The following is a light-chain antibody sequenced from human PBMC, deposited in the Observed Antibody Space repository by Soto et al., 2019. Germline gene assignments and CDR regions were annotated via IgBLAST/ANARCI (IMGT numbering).Light chain of an antibody. V-gene: IGKV1-9*01. Sequence: GDRVTITCRASQGITNHLAWYQQKPGKAPKLLIYAASTLQSGVPSRFSGSGSGTEFTLTISSLQPEDFASYYCQQLDSFPLTFGQGTRLEIK. CDR3: QQLDSFPLT. CDR2: AAS. CDR1: QGITNH. J-gene: IGKJ5*01.